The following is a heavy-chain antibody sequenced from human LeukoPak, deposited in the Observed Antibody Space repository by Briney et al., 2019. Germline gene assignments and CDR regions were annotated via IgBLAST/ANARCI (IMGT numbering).Heavy chain of an antibody. CDR2: IRGSSSST. V-gene: IGHV3-23*01. CDR3: AKAQYGSGSYYYTLSVFDY. J-gene: IGHJ4*02. Sequence: GGSLRLSRAASGFTFSSYAMSWVRQAPGKGLEWVSTIRGSSSSTYYADSVKGRFTISRDNSKNTLYLQMDSLRAEDTAVYYCAKAQYGSGSYYYTLSVFDYWGQGTLVTVSS. CDR1: GFTFSSYA. D-gene: IGHD3-10*01.